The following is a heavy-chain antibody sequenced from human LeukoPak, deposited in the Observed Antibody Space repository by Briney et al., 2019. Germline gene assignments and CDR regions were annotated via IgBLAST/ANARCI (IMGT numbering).Heavy chain of an antibody. CDR2: IYYSGST. CDR3: ASFKVGATPYYYYGMDV. V-gene: IGHV4-59*01. D-gene: IGHD1-26*01. J-gene: IGHJ6*02. CDR1: GGSISSYY. Sequence: PSETLSLTCTVSGGSISSYYWSWIRQPPGKGLEWIGYIYYSGSTNCNPSLKSRVTISVDTSKNQFSLKLSSVTAADTAVYYCASFKVGATPYYYYGMDVWGQGTTVTVSS.